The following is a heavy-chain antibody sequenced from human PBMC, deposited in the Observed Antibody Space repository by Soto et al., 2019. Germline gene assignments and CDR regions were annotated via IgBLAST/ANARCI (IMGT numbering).Heavy chain of an antibody. V-gene: IGHV4-39*01. Sequence: QLQLQESGPGLVKPSETLSLTCTVSGGSISSSIYYWGWIRQPPGKGPEWIGSIHYSGSTYYNPPLKSRFTIFVDTSKNLFSLILSSVTAADTAIYYCARSTERADFDSWGQGTLVTVSS. CDR2: IHYSGST. CDR1: GGSISSSIYY. CDR3: ARSTERADFDS. J-gene: IGHJ4*02. D-gene: IGHD1-1*01.